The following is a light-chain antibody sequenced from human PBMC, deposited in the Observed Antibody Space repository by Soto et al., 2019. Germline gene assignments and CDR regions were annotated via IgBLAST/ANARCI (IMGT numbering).Light chain of an antibody. J-gene: IGLJ1*01. V-gene: IGLV2-23*01. CDR2: VDS. CDR1: SSDFGSYNL. CDR3: CSYAGSSTYV. Sequence: QSALTQPASVSGSPGQSITISCTGTSSDFGSYNLVSWYQQHPGKAPKLMIYVDSKRPSGVSNRFSGSKSGNTASLTISGLQAEDDADYYCCSYAGSSTYVFGTGTKLTVL.